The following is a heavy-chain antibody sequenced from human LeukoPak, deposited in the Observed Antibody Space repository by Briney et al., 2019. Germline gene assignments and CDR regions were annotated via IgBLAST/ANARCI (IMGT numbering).Heavy chain of an antibody. J-gene: IGHJ4*02. CDR2: ISYSGTT. D-gene: IGHD2-15*01. Sequence: SQTLSLTCTVSGGSISSGGYYWSWIRQHPGKGLEWIGYISYSGTTYYNPSLKSRVTISVDTSKNQFSLKLSSVTAADTAVYYCATLGYCSGGSCYSDYWGQGTLVTVSS. CDR3: ATLGYCSGGSCYSDY. CDR1: GGSISSGGYY. V-gene: IGHV4-31*03.